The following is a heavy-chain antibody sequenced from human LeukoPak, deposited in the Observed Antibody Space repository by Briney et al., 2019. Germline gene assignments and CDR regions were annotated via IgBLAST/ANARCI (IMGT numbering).Heavy chain of an antibody. D-gene: IGHD1-26*01. CDR1: EYSFATYW. Sequence: GESLKISCQGSEYSFATYWIAWLRQMPGKGLEWMGIIYPSDTDTRYSPSFQGQVTISADKSIKTAYLQWSSLKASDTAMYYCARPLQGIVGATGFDYWGQGTLVTVSS. J-gene: IGHJ4*02. CDR3: ARPLQGIVGATGFDY. CDR2: IYPSDTDT. V-gene: IGHV5-51*01.